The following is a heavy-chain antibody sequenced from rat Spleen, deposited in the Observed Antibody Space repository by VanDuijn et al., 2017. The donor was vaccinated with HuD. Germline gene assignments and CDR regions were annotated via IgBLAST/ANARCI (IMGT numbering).Heavy chain of an antibody. CDR1: GFTFSNYY. CDR3: ARHGPGTWYFDF. Sequence: EVQLAESGGGLVQPGRSMKLSCTALGFTFSNYYMAWVRQAPTKGLEWVASISNGGGNTYYRDSVKGRFTISRDNAKSTLYLQMDSLRSEDTATYYCARHGPGTWYFDFWGPGTMVTVSS. CDR2: ISNGGGNT. J-gene: IGHJ1*01. D-gene: IGHD5-1*01. V-gene: IGHV5-25*01.